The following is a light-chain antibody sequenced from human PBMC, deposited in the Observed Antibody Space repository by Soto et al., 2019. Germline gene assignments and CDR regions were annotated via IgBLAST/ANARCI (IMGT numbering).Light chain of an antibody. J-gene: IGKJ1*01. CDR1: QSMSSSY. V-gene: IGKV3-20*01. CDR2: GAS. CDR3: QQYGSSPRT. Sequence: EIVLTQSPGTLSLSPGERATLSCRASQSMSSSYLAWYQQKPGQAPRLLIYGASSRATGIPDRFSGSGSGTDFTLTIRRMETADFAVYYCQQYGSSPRTFGQGTKVDIK.